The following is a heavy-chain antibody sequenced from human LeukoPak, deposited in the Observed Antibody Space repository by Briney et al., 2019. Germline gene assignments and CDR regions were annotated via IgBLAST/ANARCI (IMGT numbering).Heavy chain of an antibody. D-gene: IGHD3-16*01. J-gene: IGHJ3*02. CDR1: GFTFSTYA. CDR3: AKSRRAYPRVDGFDM. Sequence: GGSLRLSCAVSGFTFSTYAMSWVRQAPGKGLEWVSAISGSGGTTYNADSVKGRFTISRDNSKSTLYLQMNSLRAEDTALYYCAKSRRAYPRVDGFDMWGQGTMVTVSS. CDR2: ISGSGGTT. V-gene: IGHV3-23*01.